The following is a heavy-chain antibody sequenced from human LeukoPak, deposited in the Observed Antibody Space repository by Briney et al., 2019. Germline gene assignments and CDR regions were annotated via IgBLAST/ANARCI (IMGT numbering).Heavy chain of an antibody. J-gene: IGHJ4*02. CDR1: GFTFSRYE. V-gene: IGHV3-48*03. CDR3: ARQQPRVQLDY. Sequence: GGSLRLSCAASGFTFSRYEMNWVRQAPGKGLEWVSYISSSDSSIYYADSVRGRFTISRDNAKNSLYLQMNSLRAEDTAVYYCARQQPRVQLDYWGQGTLVTVSS. D-gene: IGHD1-1*01. CDR2: ISSSDSSI.